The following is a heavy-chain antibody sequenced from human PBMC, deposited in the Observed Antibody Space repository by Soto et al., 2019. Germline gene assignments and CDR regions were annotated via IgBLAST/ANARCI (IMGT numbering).Heavy chain of an antibody. CDR2: IYTSGST. CDR1: GGSISSYY. J-gene: IGHJ3*02. V-gene: IGHV4-4*07. Sequence: QVQLQESGPGLVKPSETLSLTCTVSGGSISSYYWSWIRRPAGKGLEWIGRIYTSGSTNYNPSLKGRVTMSVDTSKNQFSLKLSSVTAADTAVYYCARDAKAMVIGNAFDIWGQGTMVTVSS. CDR3: ARDAKAMVIGNAFDI. D-gene: IGHD5-18*01.